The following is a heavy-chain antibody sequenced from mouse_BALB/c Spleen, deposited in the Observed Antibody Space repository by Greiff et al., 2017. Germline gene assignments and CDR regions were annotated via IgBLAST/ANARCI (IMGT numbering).Heavy chain of an antibody. V-gene: IGHV2-9*02. Sequence: VKLMESGPGLVAPSQRLSITCTVSGFSLTSYGVHWVRQPPGKGLEWLGVIWAGGSTNYNSALMSRLSISKDNSKSQVFLKMNSLQTDDTAMYYCARDDYYAMDYWGQGTSVTVSS. CDR3: ARDDYYAMDY. J-gene: IGHJ4*01. CDR2: IWAGGST. CDR1: GFSLTSYG.